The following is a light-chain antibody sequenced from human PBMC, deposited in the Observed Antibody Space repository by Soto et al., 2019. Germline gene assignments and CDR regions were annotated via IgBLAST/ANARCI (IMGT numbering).Light chain of an antibody. CDR3: QQYDIWPPYT. V-gene: IGKV3-15*01. J-gene: IGKJ2*01. CDR2: DAY. CDR1: QNIRSS. Sequence: SCRASQNIRSSLAWYQQRPGQAPRLLIYDAYTRATGIPPRFSGGGSGTEFTVTISSLQSEDFAIYYCQQYDIWPPYTVGQGTKVDIK.